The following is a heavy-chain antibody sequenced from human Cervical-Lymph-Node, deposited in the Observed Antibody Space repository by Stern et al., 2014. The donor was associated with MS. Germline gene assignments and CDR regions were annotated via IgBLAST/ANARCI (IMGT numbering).Heavy chain of an antibody. J-gene: IGHJ4*02. V-gene: IGHV5-51*01. Sequence: VQLVESGAELIRPGESLKISCKGSGFKFSIYWIAWVRQMSGKGLEWVGIIYPGDSETRCSPSFPGQVTMSAEQSTIPAYLQWSSLNASDTAMYFCARQTTAWASDVWGQGTLVTVSS. CDR3: ARQTTAWASDV. CDR1: GFKFSIYW. CDR2: IYPGDSET. D-gene: IGHD1-14*01.